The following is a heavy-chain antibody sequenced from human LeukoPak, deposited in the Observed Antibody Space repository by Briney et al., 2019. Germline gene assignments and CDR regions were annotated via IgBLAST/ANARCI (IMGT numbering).Heavy chain of an antibody. CDR1: GFTFSTSA. Sequence: GGSLRLSCAASGFTFSTSAISWVRQAPGEGMEWVSTLTGGDGGTYYADSVRGRFTISRDISKHTVYLQMNSLRAEDTAVYYCAKVGFSEMEWLLYSDHWGQGTLVTVSS. V-gene: IGHV3-23*01. CDR3: AKVGFSEMEWLLYSDH. D-gene: IGHD3-3*01. CDR2: LTGGDGGT. J-gene: IGHJ4*02.